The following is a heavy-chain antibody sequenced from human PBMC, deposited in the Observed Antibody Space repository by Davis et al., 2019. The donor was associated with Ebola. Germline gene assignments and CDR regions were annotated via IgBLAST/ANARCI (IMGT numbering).Heavy chain of an antibody. CDR3: ARVEVQGVPDV. CDR1: GFTFSSYG. Sequence: GESLKISCAASGFTFSSYGMHWVRQAPGKGLEWVAVIWYDGSNKYYPDSVKGRFTISRDNSKNTLYLQMNSLRAEDTAVYYCARVEVQGVPDVWGQGTTVTVSS. V-gene: IGHV3-33*01. CDR2: IWYDGSNK. J-gene: IGHJ6*02. D-gene: IGHD3-10*01.